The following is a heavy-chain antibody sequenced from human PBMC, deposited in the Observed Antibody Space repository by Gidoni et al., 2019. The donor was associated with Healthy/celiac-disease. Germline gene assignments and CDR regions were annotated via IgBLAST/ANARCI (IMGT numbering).Heavy chain of an antibody. J-gene: IGHJ3*02. V-gene: IGHV3-73*02. CDR3: TRAMSGWNHAFDI. CDR1: GFTFRGSA. D-gene: IGHD6-19*01. Sequence: EVQLVESGGGLVQPGGSLKLSCAASGFTFRGSAMHWVRQASGKGLEWVGRIRSKANSYATAYAASVKGRFTISRDDSKNTAYLQMNSLKTEDTAVYYCTRAMSGWNHAFDIWGQGTMVTVSS. CDR2: IRSKANSYAT.